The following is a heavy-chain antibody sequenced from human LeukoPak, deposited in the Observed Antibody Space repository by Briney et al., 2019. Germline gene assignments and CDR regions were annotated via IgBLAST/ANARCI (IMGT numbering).Heavy chain of an antibody. CDR3: ARDYYGDYYFDH. V-gene: IGHV3-48*02. J-gene: IGHJ4*02. Sequence: GGSLRLSCVASGFTFTTYSMNWVRQAPGKGLEWVSYISASGSNIYYADSVKGRFTISRDNAKNSLYLQMNSLRDEDTAVYYCARDYYGDYYFDHWGQGTLVPVSS. CDR2: ISASGSNI. D-gene: IGHD4-17*01. CDR1: GFTFTTYS.